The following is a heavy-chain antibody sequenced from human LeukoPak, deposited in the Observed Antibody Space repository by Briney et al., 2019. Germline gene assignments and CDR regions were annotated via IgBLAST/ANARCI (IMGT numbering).Heavy chain of an antibody. CDR3: VKASEYYDS. V-gene: IGHV3-64D*06. CDR1: GFTFSSFG. CDR2: IGTNGGSI. Sequence: GGSLRLSCSASGFTFSSFGMHWVRQAPGKGLEYVSSIGTNGGSIVYAASVRDRFTISRDNSKNTLYLQMSSLRAEDTAVYFCVKASEYYDSWGQGTLVTVSS. D-gene: IGHD3-10*01. J-gene: IGHJ4*02.